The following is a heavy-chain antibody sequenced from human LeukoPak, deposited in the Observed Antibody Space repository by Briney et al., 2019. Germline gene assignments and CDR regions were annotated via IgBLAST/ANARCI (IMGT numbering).Heavy chain of an antibody. Sequence: PGGSLRLSCAASGFTFSSSPMSWVRQAPGKGLEWVSAIDGSGRRTYYSDSVKGRFIIYRDNPSNTLFLQMYSLRAEDTAVYYCAKGGPAGPWDDWGQGTLVTVSS. CDR1: GFTFSSSP. V-gene: IGHV3-23*01. CDR2: IDGSGRRT. D-gene: IGHD2-2*01. J-gene: IGHJ4*02. CDR3: AKGGPAGPWDD.